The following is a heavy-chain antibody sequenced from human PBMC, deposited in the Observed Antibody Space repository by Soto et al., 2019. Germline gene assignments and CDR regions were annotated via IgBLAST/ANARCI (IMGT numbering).Heavy chain of an antibody. CDR3: TTDYDDYGDWYYFDY. CDR2: IKSKTDGGTT. J-gene: IGHJ4*02. CDR1: GFTFSNAL. D-gene: IGHD4-17*01. Sequence: GGSLILSCASSGFTFSNALMNWVRQAPGKGLEWVGRIKSKTDGGTTDYAAPVKGRFTISRDDSKNTLYLQMNSLKTEDTAVYYCTTDYDDYGDWYYFDYWGQGTLVTVSS. V-gene: IGHV3-15*07.